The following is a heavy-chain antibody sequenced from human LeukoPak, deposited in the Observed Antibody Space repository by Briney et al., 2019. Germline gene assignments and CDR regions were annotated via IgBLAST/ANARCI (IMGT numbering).Heavy chain of an antibody. D-gene: IGHD6-19*01. CDR1: GFTFSTYW. Sequence: GGSLRLSCTASGFTASGFTFSTYWMHWVRQAPGKGLVWVSRINSDGSDTSYADSVKGRFTVSRDNAKNTLYLQMNSLRPEDTALYYCATSSDWYPVSSDHWGQGTLVTVSS. CDR2: INSDGSDT. V-gene: IGHV3-74*01. J-gene: IGHJ4*02. CDR3: ATSSDWYPVSSDH.